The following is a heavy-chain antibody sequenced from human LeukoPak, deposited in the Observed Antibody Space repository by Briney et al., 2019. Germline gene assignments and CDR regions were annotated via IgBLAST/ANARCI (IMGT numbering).Heavy chain of an antibody. J-gene: IGHJ6*02. CDR3: ARDFPKRLYGDSPYYYGMDV. D-gene: IGHD4-17*01. Sequence: QPGGSLRLSCAASGFTFSSYAMSWVRQAPGKGLEWVSAISGSGGSTYYADSVKGRFTISRDNSKNTLYLQMNSLRAEDTAVYYCARDFPKRLYGDSPYYYGMDVWGQGTTVTVSS. V-gene: IGHV3-23*01. CDR2: ISGSGGST. CDR1: GFTFSSYA.